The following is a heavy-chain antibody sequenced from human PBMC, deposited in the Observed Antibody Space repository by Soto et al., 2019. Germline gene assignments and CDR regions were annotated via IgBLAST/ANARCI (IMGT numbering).Heavy chain of an antibody. D-gene: IGHD6-25*01. V-gene: IGHV1-69*06. CDR2: IIPIFGTA. J-gene: IGHJ5*02. CDR3: ASQTAATATWSDP. Sequence: QVQLVQSGAEVKQPGSSVKVSCKASGGTFSSYAISWVRQAPGQGLEWMGGIIPIFGTANYAQKFQGRVTITADKSTSTAYMELSSLISEDTAVYYCASQTAATATWSDPWGQGTLVTVSS. CDR1: GGTFSSYA.